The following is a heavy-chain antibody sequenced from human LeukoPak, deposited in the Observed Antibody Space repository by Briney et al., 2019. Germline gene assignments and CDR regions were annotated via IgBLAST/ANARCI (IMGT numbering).Heavy chain of an antibody. CDR2: INHSGST. CDR1: GGSFSGYY. Sequence: PSETLSLTCAVYGGSFSGYYWSWIRQPPGKGLEWIGEINHSGSTNYNPSLKSRVTISVDTSKNQFSLKLSSVTAADTAVYYCARARSYYLLVDYWGQGTLVTVSS. D-gene: IGHD3-10*01. J-gene: IGHJ4*02. V-gene: IGHV4-34*01. CDR3: ARARSYYLLVDY.